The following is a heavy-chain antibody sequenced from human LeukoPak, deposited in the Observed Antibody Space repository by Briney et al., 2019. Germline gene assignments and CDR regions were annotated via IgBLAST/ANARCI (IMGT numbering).Heavy chain of an antibody. CDR2: IYTSGST. CDR1: GGSISSGSYY. V-gene: IGHV4-61*02. Sequence: PSETLSLTCTVSGGSISSGSYYWSWIRQPAGKGLEWIGRIYTSGSTNYNPSLKSRVTISVDTSKNQFSLKLSSVTAADTAVYYCARVFRSGYMVFDYWGQGTLVTVSS. D-gene: IGHD3-22*01. J-gene: IGHJ4*02. CDR3: ARVFRSGYMVFDY.